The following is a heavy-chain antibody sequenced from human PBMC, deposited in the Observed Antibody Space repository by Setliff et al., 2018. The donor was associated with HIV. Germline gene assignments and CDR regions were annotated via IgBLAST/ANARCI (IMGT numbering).Heavy chain of an antibody. J-gene: IGHJ4*02. CDR1: GGSITTTDYY. D-gene: IGHD6-19*01. V-gene: IGHV4-39*07. CDR2: IYHSGST. CDR3: ARRAGTSFFDY. Sequence: PSETLSLTCSVSGGSITTTDYYWTWIRQSPGKGLEWTGEIYHSGSTNYNPSLKSRVTISVDTSKNQCSLKLSSVTAADTAVYYCARRAGTSFFDYWGQGTLVTVSS.